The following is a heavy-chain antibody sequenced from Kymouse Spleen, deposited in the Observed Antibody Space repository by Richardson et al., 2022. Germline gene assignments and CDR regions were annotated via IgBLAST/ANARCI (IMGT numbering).Heavy chain of an antibody. CDR1: GFTFSSYG. J-gene: IGHJ4*02. V-gene: IGHV3-33*01. D-gene: IGHD1-7*01. CDR2: IWYDGSNK. Sequence: QVQLVESGGGVVQPGRSLRLSCAASGFTFSSYGMHWVRQAPGKGLEWVAVIWYDGSNKYYADSVKGRFTISRDNSKNTLYLQMNSLRAEDTAVYYCARGITGTFFDYWGQGTLVTVSS. CDR3: ARGITGTFFDY.